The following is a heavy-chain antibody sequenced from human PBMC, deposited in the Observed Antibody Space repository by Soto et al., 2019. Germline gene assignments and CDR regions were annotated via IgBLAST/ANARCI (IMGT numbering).Heavy chain of an antibody. CDR2: IKSKIDGGTT. V-gene: IGHV3-15*05. CDR1: GFSFSNGW. Sequence: EVQLVESGGGLVKPGGSLRLSCAASGFSFSNGWMSWVRQAPGKGLEWVGRIKSKIDGGTTDYAEHVKGRFTISRDDSKNTLHLQMHSLQTEATAVYYCSTDEWEWGQGTLVTVSS. J-gene: IGHJ4*02. D-gene: IGHD1-26*01. CDR3: STDEWE.